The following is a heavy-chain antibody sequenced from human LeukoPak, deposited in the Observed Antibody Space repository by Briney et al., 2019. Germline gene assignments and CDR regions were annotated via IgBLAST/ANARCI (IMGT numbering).Heavy chain of an antibody. Sequence: GGSLRLSCAPPRFTFSSYAMSWVRHAPGKGREWVSAISGSGGSTYYADSVKGRFTISRDNSKNTLYLQMTSLIAEDTAVYYCAKEVGYYGDSRVDYWGQGTLVTVSS. CDR1: RFTFSSYA. CDR2: ISGSGGST. D-gene: IGHD4-17*01. J-gene: IGHJ4*02. V-gene: IGHV3-23*01. CDR3: AKEVGYYGDSRVDY.